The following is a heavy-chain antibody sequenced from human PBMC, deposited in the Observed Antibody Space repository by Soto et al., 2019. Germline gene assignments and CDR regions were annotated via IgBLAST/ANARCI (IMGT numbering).Heavy chain of an antibody. CDR2: ISWNSGSI. CDR3: AKGPYDFWSGSSDPNWFDP. Sequence: SLRLSCAASGFTFDDYAMHWVRQAPGKGLEWVSGISWNSGSIGYADSVKGRFTISRDNAKNSLYLQMNSLRAEDTALYYCAKGPYDFWSGSSDPNWFDPWGQGTLVTVSS. D-gene: IGHD3-3*01. J-gene: IGHJ5*02. CDR1: GFTFDDYA. V-gene: IGHV3-9*01.